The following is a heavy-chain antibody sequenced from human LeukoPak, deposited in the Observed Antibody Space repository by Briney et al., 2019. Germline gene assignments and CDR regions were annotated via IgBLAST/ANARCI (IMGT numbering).Heavy chain of an antibody. CDR1: GFTFSSYS. J-gene: IGHJ3*02. D-gene: IGHD4-23*01. CDR2: ISSSSSTI. CDR3: ARTYDYGGNFDAFDI. V-gene: IGHV3-48*01. Sequence: GGSLRLSCAASGFTFSSYSMNWVRQAPGKGLEWVSYISSSSSTIYYADSVKGRFTISRDNAKNSLYLQMNSLRAEDTAVYYCARTYDYGGNFDAFDIWGQGTMVTVSS.